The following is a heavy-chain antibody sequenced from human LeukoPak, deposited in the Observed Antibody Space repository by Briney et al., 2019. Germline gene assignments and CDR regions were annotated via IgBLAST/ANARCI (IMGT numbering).Heavy chain of an antibody. CDR3: AELGITMIGGV. J-gene: IGHJ6*04. D-gene: IGHD3-10*02. V-gene: IGHV3-23*01. CDR1: GFTFSTYG. Sequence: QAGGSLRLSCAASGFTFSTYGMSWVRQAPGKGLEWVSTISGIGGSTHYADSVKGRFTISRDNAKNSLYLQMNSLRAEDTAVYYCAELGITMIGGVWGKGTTVTISS. CDR2: ISGIGGST.